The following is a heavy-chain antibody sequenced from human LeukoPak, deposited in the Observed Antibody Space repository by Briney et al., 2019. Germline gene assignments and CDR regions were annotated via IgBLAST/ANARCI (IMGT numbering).Heavy chain of an antibody. CDR2: ISYDGSNK. J-gene: IGHJ4*02. V-gene: IGHV3-30-3*01. CDR1: GFTFSSYA. D-gene: IGHD3-22*01. CDR3: ARDSVVRTDVFDD. Sequence: GRSLRLSCAASGFTFSSYAIHWVRQAPGKGLEWVAVISYDGSNKYYADSVKGRFTISRDNSKNTIYVQMDSLRPEDTAVYYCARDSVVRTDVFDDWGQGTLVTVSS.